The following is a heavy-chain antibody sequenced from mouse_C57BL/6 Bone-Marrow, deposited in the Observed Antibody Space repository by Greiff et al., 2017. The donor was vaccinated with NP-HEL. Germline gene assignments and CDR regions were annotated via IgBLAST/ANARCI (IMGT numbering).Heavy chain of an antibody. D-gene: IGHD1-1*01. J-gene: IGHJ4*01. CDR2: ITHSGET. V-gene: IGHV12-3*01. Sequence: VQVVESGPGLVKPSQSLFLTCSITGFPITSGYYWIWIRQSPGKPLEWMGYITHSGETFYNPSLQSPISITRETSKNQFFLQLNSVTTEDTAMYYCAGASITTKAMDYWGQGTSVTVSS. CDR3: AGASITTKAMDY. CDR1: GFPITSGYY.